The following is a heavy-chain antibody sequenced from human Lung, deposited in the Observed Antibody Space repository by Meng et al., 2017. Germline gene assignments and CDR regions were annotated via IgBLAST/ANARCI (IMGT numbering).Heavy chain of an antibody. CDR1: GASISSAVF. D-gene: IGHD2-2*02. CDR2: ISYSGAT. V-gene: IGHV4-30-4*01. J-gene: IGHJ5*02. CDR3: ARVVGDCASCYKGWFDP. Sequence: QVQLQESGPRLVRRAQTLSLTGTVSGASISSAVFWIWIRQPPGKDLEWIGYISYSGATHYNPSLKSRLTISVDTAKNQFSLSLSSVTAADTAVYYCARVVGDCASCYKGWFDPWGQGTLVTVSS.